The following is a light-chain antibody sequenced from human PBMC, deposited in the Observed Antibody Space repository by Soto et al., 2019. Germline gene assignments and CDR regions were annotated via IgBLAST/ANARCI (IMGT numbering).Light chain of an antibody. V-gene: IGLV2-14*01. Sequence: QSVLTQPASVSGSPGQSITISCTGTSSDVGGYNYVSWYQQHPDKAPKLMIYEVSNRPSGVSNRFSGSKSVNTASLTISGLQAEDEADYYCSSYTSSSTLVFGGGTKLTVL. CDR2: EVS. CDR3: SSYTSSSTLV. CDR1: SSDVGGYNY. J-gene: IGLJ2*01.